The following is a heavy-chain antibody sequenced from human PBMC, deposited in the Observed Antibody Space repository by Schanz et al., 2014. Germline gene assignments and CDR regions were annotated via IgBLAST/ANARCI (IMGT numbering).Heavy chain of an antibody. Sequence: EGPLLASGGCLIQRGESLRLSCSASGFSFSSFSMNWVRQAPGKGLEWVSAISGSGGSAYYADSVKGRFTISRDNSKNTLYLQMNSLRAEDTAVYYCAKDPSHGDYDYYFDYWGQGTLVTVSS. D-gene: IGHD3-22*01. CDR3: AKDPSHGDYDYYFDY. CDR2: ISGSGGSA. CDR1: GFSFSSFS. V-gene: IGHV3-23*01. J-gene: IGHJ4*02.